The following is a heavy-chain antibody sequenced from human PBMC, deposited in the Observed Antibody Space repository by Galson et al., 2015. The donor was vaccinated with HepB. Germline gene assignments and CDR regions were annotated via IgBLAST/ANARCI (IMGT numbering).Heavy chain of an antibody. V-gene: IGHV3-15*07. CDR2: IKSKTDGGTT. Sequence: SLRLSCEASGFTFSNAWMNWVRQAPGKGPEWVGRIKSKTDGGTTDYDAHVKGRFTISRDDSKNTLYLQMNSQKTEYTDVYYCTWLATNMDVWGKGTTVTVSS. CDR1: GFTFSNAW. D-gene: IGHD3-22*01. J-gene: IGHJ6*03. CDR3: TWLATNMDV.